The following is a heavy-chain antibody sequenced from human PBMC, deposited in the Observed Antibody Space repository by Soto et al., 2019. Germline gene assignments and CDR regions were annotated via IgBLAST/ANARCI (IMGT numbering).Heavy chain of an antibody. CDR1: GFSFSSYA. D-gene: IGHD5-18*01. J-gene: IGHJ4*02. Sequence: QVQLVESGGGVVQPGRSLRLSCAASGFSFSSYAFHWVRQDPGKGLEWVAVISYDGSNKQYADSVKGRFTISRDSSKNTLFLQMNSLREEDTASYYCARGGAMVPSGDYWGQGTLVTVSS. CDR3: ARGGAMVPSGDY. CDR2: ISYDGSNK. V-gene: IGHV3-30-3*01.